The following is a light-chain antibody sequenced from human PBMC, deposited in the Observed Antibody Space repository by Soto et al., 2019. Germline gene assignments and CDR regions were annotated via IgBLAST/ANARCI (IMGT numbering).Light chain of an antibody. CDR1: QSVRSSY. Sequence: EIVLTQSPGTLSLSPGVRATLSCRASQSVRSSYLAWYQQKPGQAPRLLIYGASSSATGIPDRFSGSGSGTDFTLTISRLEPEDCAVYYCQQYGSSPETFGQGTKVESK. V-gene: IGKV3-20*01. J-gene: IGKJ1*01. CDR3: QQYGSSPET. CDR2: GAS.